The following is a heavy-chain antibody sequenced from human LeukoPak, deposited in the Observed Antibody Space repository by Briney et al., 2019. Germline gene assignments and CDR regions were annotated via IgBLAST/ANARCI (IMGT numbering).Heavy chain of an antibody. CDR2: IYWDDDK. D-gene: IGHD2-2*01. Sequence: SGPTLVNPTQTLTLTCTFSGFSLSTTGVSVGWIRQPPGKALEWLALIYWDDDKRYSPSLKSRLTITKDTSKNQVVLTMTNMDPVDTATYYCAHSYCTTTSCYFNAFAIWGQGTMVTVSS. CDR1: GFSLSTTGVS. V-gene: IGHV2-5*02. J-gene: IGHJ3*02. CDR3: AHSYCTTTSCYFNAFAI.